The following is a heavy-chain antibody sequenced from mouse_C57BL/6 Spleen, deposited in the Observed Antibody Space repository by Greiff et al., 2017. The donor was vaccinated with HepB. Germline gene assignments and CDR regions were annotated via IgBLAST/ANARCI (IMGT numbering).Heavy chain of an antibody. D-gene: IGHD1-1*01. CDR1: GFTFSNYW. Sequence: DVMLVESGGGLVQPGGSMKLSCVASGFTFSNYWMNWVRQSPEKGLEWVAQIRLKSDNYATHYAESVKGRFTISRDDSKSSVYLQMNNLRAEDTGIYYCTGVLLLRSYFDYWGQGTTLTVSS. CDR3: TGVLLLRSYFDY. CDR2: IRLKSDNYAT. J-gene: IGHJ2*01. V-gene: IGHV6-3*01.